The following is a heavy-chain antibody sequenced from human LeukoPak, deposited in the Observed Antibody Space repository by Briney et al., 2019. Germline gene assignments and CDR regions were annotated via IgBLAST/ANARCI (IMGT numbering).Heavy chain of an antibody. V-gene: IGHV4-61*02. CDR2: IYTSGST. Sequence: TLSLTCTVSGGSISSGSYYWSWIRQPAGKGLEWIGRIYTSGSTNYNPSLKSRVTISVDTSKNQFSLKLSSVTAADTAVYYCASTYYDFWSGYSWAMNWFDPWGQGTLVTVSS. CDR3: ASTYYDFWSGYSWAMNWFDP. J-gene: IGHJ5*02. CDR1: GGSISSGSYY. D-gene: IGHD3-3*01.